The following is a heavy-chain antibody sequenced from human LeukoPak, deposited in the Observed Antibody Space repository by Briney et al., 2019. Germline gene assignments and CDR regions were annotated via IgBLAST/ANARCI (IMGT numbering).Heavy chain of an antibody. V-gene: IGHV3-53*05. D-gene: IGHD3-10*01. J-gene: IGHJ4*02. Sequence: QPGGSLRLSCAASGFTVSSNYMSWVRQAPGKGLEWVSVIYSGGSTYYADSVKGRFTISRGNSKNTLYLQMNSLRAEDTAVYYCAKDRSLSGVDYFDYWGQGTLVTVSS. CDR1: GFTVSSNY. CDR3: AKDRSLSGVDYFDY. CDR2: IYSGGST.